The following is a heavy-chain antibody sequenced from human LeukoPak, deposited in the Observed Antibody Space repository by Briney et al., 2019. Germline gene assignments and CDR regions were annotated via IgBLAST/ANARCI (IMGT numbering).Heavy chain of an antibody. CDR1: GFTFSSYA. V-gene: IGHV3-30*04. D-gene: IGHD3-10*01. Sequence: GRSLRLSCAASGFTFSSYAMHWVRQAPGKGLEWVAFISYGGSSKFYADSVKGRFTISRDNSKDTLYLQMNSLRTEDTAVYYCARDKRYYGSGSRTTLGGAFDIWGQGTMVTVSS. CDR3: ARDKRYYGSGSRTTLGGAFDI. J-gene: IGHJ3*02. CDR2: ISYGGSSK.